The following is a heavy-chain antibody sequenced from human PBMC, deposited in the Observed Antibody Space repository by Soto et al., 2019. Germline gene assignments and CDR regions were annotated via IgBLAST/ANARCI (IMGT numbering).Heavy chain of an antibody. Sequence: QVQLVQSGAEVKKPGASVKVSCKASGYTFTSYGISWVRQAPGQGLEWMGWISAYNGNTNYAQKLQGRVTMTTDTSTSTAYMELRSLRSDDTAVYYCASDQAIGIVVVPAAMVWFDPWGKGTLVTVSS. J-gene: IGHJ5*02. V-gene: IGHV1-18*01. CDR1: GYTFTSYG. D-gene: IGHD2-2*01. CDR3: ASDQAIGIVVVPAAMVWFDP. CDR2: ISAYNGNT.